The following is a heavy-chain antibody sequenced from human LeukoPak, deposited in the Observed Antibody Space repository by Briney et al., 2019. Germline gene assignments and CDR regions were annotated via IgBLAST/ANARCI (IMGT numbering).Heavy chain of an antibody. J-gene: IGHJ4*02. V-gene: IGHV3-21*01. CDR3: ARGVAALSYDCLDY. CDR2: ISSSSSYI. Sequence: KSGGSLRLSCAASGVTFSSYSMIWVRQAPGEGLEWVSSISSSSSYIYYAESVKGRFTISRDNAKNSLYLQMNSLRAEDTAVYYCARGVAALSYDCLDYWGQGTLVTVSS. CDR1: GVTFSSYS. D-gene: IGHD5-12*01.